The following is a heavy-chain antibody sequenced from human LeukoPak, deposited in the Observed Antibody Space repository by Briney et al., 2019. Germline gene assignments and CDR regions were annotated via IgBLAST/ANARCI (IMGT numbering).Heavy chain of an antibody. Sequence: GGSQRLSCAASGFTFSSYEMNWVRQDPGTGLEWVSYISSSGRPIYYADSVRGRFTICRDNAKNSLYLQMNSLRAEDTAVYYCARLYSSSSGKAFDSWGQGTMVTVPS. CDR3: ARLYSSSSGKAFDS. CDR1: GFTFSSYE. D-gene: IGHD6-6*01. J-gene: IGHJ3*02. CDR2: ISSSGRPI. V-gene: IGHV3-48*03.